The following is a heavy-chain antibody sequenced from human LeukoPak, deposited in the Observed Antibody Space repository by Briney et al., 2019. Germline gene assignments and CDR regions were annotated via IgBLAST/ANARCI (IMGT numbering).Heavy chain of an antibody. Sequence: GESLKISCKGSGYSFTSYWIGWVRQMPGKGLEWMGIIYPGDSDTRYSPSFQGQVTISADKSISTAYLQWSSLKASGTAMYYCARQGGYSSGWYPDYYYYMDVWGKGTTVTVSS. CDR3: ARQGGYSSGWYPDYYYYMDV. CDR1: GYSFTSYW. CDR2: IYPGDSDT. V-gene: IGHV5-51*01. J-gene: IGHJ6*03. D-gene: IGHD6-19*01.